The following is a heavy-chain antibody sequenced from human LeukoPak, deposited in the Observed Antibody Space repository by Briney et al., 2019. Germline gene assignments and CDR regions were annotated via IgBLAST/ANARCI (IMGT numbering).Heavy chain of an antibody. V-gene: IGHV4-31*03. CDR2: IFNSGST. Sequence: PSETLSLTCTVSGASISSGGFFWRWIRQRPGTGLERIGYIFNSGSTHYSPSLKSRLIISLDTSKNQFSLKLTSVTAADTAVYYCARDRGPRYGMDVWGQGTTVTVSS. CDR1: GASISSGGFF. J-gene: IGHJ6*02. CDR3: ARDRGPRYGMDV.